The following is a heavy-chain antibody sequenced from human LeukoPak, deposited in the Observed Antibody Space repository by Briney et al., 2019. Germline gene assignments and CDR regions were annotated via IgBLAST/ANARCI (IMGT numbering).Heavy chain of an antibody. CDR2: IYYSGST. CDR3: ARSSPVTTGDDAFDI. Sequence: SETLSLTCTVSGGSISSYYWSWIRQPPGKGLEWIGYIYYSGSTNYNPSLKSRVTISVDTSKNQFSLKLSSVTAADTAVYYCARSSPVTTGDDAFDIWGQGTMVTVSS. D-gene: IGHD4-17*01. V-gene: IGHV4-59*01. J-gene: IGHJ3*02. CDR1: GGSISSYY.